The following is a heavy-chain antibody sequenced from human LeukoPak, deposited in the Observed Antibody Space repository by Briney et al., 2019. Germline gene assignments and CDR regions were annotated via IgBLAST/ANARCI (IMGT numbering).Heavy chain of an antibody. V-gene: IGHV4-38-2*01. CDR1: GYSISSGYY. D-gene: IGHD1-26*01. CDR3: ARRGVGPTYHGAFDI. CDR2: IYHSGNT. J-gene: IGHJ3*02. Sequence: SETLSLTCAVSGYSISSGYYWGWIRQPPGKGLEWIGSIYHSGNTYYNPSLKSRVTMSVDTSKNQFSLNLSSVTAADTALYYCARRGVGPTYHGAFDIWGQGTMVTVSS.